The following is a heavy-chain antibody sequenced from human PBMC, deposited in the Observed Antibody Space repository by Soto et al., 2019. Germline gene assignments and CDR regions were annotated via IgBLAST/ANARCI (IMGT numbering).Heavy chain of an antibody. CDR3: SRAGILTTPYYTDY. CDR2: VRNKVNSYTT. CDR1: GFTFSDYY. J-gene: IGHJ4*02. Sequence: EVQLVESGGGLVQPEGSLRLSCAAPGFTFSDYYMDWVRQAPGKGLEWVGRVRNKVNSYTTEYAASVKGRFTVSRDDSRNSLYLQMNSLKTGDTAMYYCSRAGILTTPYYTDYWGLGTLVTVSS. V-gene: IGHV3-72*01. D-gene: IGHD2-21*01.